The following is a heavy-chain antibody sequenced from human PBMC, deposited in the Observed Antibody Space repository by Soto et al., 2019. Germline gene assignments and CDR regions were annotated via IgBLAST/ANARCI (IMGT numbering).Heavy chain of an antibody. CDR1: GFTFSSYA. Sequence: EVPLLESGGGLVQPGGSLRLSCAASGFTFSSYAMSWVRQAPGKGLEWISAISGSGDTTYYADSVKGRFTISRDDSKNTLDLQMNSLRDEDAAVYYCAKIRWCGEYWNHWGQGTLVTVSS. CDR3: AKIRWCGEYWNH. J-gene: IGHJ5*02. CDR2: ISGSGDTT. D-gene: IGHD3-10*01. V-gene: IGHV3-23*01.